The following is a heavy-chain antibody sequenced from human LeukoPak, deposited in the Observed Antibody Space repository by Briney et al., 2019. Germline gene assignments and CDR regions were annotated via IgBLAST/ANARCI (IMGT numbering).Heavy chain of an antibody. D-gene: IGHD1-26*01. CDR2: IYYSVST. CDR3: ARVLKGTGSYWSMNYYYYYMDV. V-gene: IGHV4-39*07. J-gene: IGHJ6*03. Sequence: SETLSLTCTVPGGSISSSRYYWGWIRHPPGKGLEWIGSIYYSVSTQYNPSLKSLVTISEETSKNQLSLKLSSVTAADTDVYYCARVLKGTGSYWSMNYYYYYMDVWGKGTTVTVSS. CDR1: GGSISSSRYY.